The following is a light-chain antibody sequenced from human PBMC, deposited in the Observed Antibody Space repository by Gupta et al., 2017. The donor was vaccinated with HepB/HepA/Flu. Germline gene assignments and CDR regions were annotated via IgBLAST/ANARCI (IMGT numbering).Light chain of an antibody. J-gene: IGKJ3*01. V-gene: IGKV1-39*01. CDR3: QQRYSTPPFT. CDR2: AAS. Sequence: DIQMTQSPSSLSASVGDRVTITCRASQSISSYLNCYQQKPGKAPKLLIYAASCLQSGVPSMFIGSGSGTDFALTISSLQHEDFASYYCQQRYSTPPFTFGHGTKVDIK. CDR1: QSISSY.